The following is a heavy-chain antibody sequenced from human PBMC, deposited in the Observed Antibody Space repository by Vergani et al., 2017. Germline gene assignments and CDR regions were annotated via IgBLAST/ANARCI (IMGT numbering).Heavy chain of an antibody. V-gene: IGHV4-39*01. CDR3: ARQGYCSSTSCYRGSFWDI. CDR2: IYYSWST. J-gene: IGHJ3*02. CDR1: RGSISSSSYY. Sequence: QLQLQESGPGLVKPSETLSLTCTVSRGSISSSSYYCGWIRQPPGKWLEWIGSIYYSWSTYYNPSLKSRVTISVDTSKNQFALKLSSVTAADTAVYYCARQGYCSSTSCYRGSFWDIWGQGTMVTVSS. D-gene: IGHD2-2*01.